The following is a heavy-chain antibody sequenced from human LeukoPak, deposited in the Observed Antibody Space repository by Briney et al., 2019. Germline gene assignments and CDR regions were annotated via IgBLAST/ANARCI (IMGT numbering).Heavy chain of an antibody. D-gene: IGHD4-17*01. J-gene: IGHJ4*02. CDR3: ARSDYGDFPWYYFDY. CDR2: IYYSGST. Sequence: SETLSLTCTVSGGSISSYYWSWIRQPPGKGLEWIGYIYYSGSTNYNPSLKSRVTISVDTSKNQFSLKLSPVTAADTAVYYCARSDYGDFPWYYFDYWGQGTLVTVSS. CDR1: GGSISSYY. V-gene: IGHV4-59*08.